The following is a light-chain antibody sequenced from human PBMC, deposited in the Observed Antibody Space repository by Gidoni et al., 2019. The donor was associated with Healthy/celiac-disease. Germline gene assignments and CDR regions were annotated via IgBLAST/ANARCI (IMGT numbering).Light chain of an antibody. J-gene: IGKJ4*01. Sequence: DIQLTQSPSFLSASVGDRVTITCRASQGISSYLAWYQQKPGKAPKLLIYAASTLQSGVPSRFSGSGSGTEFTLTISSLQPEDFATYYCQQLNSYLFALTFGGGTKVEIK. V-gene: IGKV1-9*01. CDR2: AAS. CDR1: QGISSY. CDR3: QQLNSYLFALT.